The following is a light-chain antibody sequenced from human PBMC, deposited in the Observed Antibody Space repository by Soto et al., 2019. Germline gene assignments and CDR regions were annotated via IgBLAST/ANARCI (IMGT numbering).Light chain of an antibody. J-gene: IGKJ1*01. V-gene: IGKV3-20*01. Sequence: EIVLTQSPATLSLSPGERATLSCRASQSVSSSHLAWYQQKPGQAPRLLIYGASSRATAIPDRFSGSGSGTDFTLTINRLEPEDFAVYYCQLYGSSPPGTFGQGTKVDIK. CDR1: QSVSSSH. CDR2: GAS. CDR3: QLYGSSPPGT.